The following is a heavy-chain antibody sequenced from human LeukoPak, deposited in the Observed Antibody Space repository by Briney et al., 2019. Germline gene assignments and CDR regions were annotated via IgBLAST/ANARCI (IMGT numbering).Heavy chain of an antibody. J-gene: IGHJ6*03. CDR2: ISSSGSTI. CDR1: GFTFSDYY. D-gene: IGHD3-10*01. V-gene: IGHV3-11*01. CDR3: ARDCKRSGSYKYYYYYYMDV. Sequence: GGSLRLSCAASGFTFSDYYMSWIRQAPGKGLEWVSYISSSGSTIYYADSVKGRFTISRDNAKNSLYLQMNSLRAEDTAVYYCARDCKRSGSYKYYYYYYMDVWGKGTTVTISS.